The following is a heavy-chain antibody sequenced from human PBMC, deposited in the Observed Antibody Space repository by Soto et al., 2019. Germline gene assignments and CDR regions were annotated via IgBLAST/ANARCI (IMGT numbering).Heavy chain of an antibody. CDR3: AKGGYTFAYE. V-gene: IGHV3-33*06. CDR2: IWYDGSNK. CDR1: GSTVSSSY. J-gene: IGHJ4*02. D-gene: IGHD5-18*01. Sequence: GGSLRLSCAASGSTVSSSYMSWVRQAPGKGLEWVAVIWYDGSNKYYVDSVKGRFTISRDNSQNTLFLQMTSLRADDTAVYYCAKGGYTFAYEWGQGA.